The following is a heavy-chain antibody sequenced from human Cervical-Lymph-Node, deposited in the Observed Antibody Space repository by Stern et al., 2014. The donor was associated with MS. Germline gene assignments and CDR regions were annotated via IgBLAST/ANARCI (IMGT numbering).Heavy chain of an antibody. CDR2: INQDGSEK. CDR3: ARVAGRRVRYFDY. CDR1: GFTFSSYW. Sequence: EVQLVESGGGLVQPGGSLRLSCVTSGFTFSSYWVSWVRQAPGMGLERGANINQDGSEKYYVDSVKGRFTISRDNAKNSLYLQMNSLRAEDTAVYYCARVAGRRVRYFDYWGQGALVTVSS. J-gene: IGHJ4*02. V-gene: IGHV3-7*01. D-gene: IGHD3-10*01.